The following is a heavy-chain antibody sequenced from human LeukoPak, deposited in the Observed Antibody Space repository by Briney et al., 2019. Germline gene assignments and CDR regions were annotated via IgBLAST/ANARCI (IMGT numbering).Heavy chain of an antibody. CDR1: GFTFSDYY. CDR2: ISSSGSTI. D-gene: IGHD3-22*01. CDR3: ARWYYYETSGLYYGSFDN. J-gene: IGHJ5*02. V-gene: IGHV3-11*01. Sequence: PGGSLRLSCAASGFTFSDYYMSWLRQAPGKGLEWGSNISSSGSTIYYADSVKGRFTISRDNSRNTLYLQMNSLRAEDTAVYYCARWYYYETSGLYYGSFDNWGQGTLVTVSS.